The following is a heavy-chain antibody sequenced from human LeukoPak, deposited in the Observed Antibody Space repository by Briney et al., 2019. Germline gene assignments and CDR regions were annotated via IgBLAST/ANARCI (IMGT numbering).Heavy chain of an antibody. CDR3: ARGPDYDILADYFDY. Sequence: GGSLRLSCAASGFTFSSYAMHWVRQAPGKGLEWVAVISYDGSNKYYADSVKGRFTISRDNSKNTLFLQMNSLRPEDTAVYYCARGPDYDILADYFDYWGQGTLVTVSS. V-gene: IGHV3-30*04. CDR1: GFTFSSYA. J-gene: IGHJ4*02. CDR2: ISYDGSNK. D-gene: IGHD3-9*01.